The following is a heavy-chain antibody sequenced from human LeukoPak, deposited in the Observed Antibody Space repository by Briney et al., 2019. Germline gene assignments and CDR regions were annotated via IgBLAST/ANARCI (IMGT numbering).Heavy chain of an antibody. J-gene: IGHJ4*02. D-gene: IGHD2-8*01. CDR1: GFTFTTYW. CDR2: IKQDGSEA. CDR3: SNGIYDRSH. V-gene: IGHV3-7*01. Sequence: PGGSLRLSCAASGFTFTTYWMAWVRQAPGKGLEWVANIKQDGSEAVYADSVRGRFTISRDNAKNSLYLQMNSLRVEDTAVYYCSNGIYDRSHWGQGTLVTVSS.